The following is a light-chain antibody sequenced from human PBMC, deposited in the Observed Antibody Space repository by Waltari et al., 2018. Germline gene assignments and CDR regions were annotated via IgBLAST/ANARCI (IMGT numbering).Light chain of an antibody. CDR1: QSIGRY. CDR3: QNHERLPAT. V-gene: IGKV3-20*01. CDR2: GAS. J-gene: IGKJ1*01. Sequence: ENVLTQSPGTLSLSPGERATLSCRASQSIGRYLAWYQQKPDQAPRLLIDGASSRATGIPDRFSGSGSGTGFSLTISRRDPEDFSVYYCQNHERLPATVGQGTKVEIK.